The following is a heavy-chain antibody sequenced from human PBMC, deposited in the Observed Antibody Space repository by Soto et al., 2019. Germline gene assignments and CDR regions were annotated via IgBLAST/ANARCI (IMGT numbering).Heavy chain of an antibody. J-gene: IGHJ6*02. V-gene: IGHV3-11*06. CDR1: GLTFSDYY. CDR3: ARSRGYSYGRYRMDV. D-gene: IGHD5-18*01. CDR2: ISSSSSYT. Sequence: GGSLRLSCAASGLTFSDYYMSWIRQAPGKGLEWVSYISSSSSYTNYADSVKGRFTISRDNAKNSLYLQMNSLRAEDTAVYYCARSRGYSYGRYRMDVWGQGPTVTVSS.